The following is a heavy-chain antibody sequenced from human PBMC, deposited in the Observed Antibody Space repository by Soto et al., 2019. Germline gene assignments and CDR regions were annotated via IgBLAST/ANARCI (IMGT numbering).Heavy chain of an antibody. CDR2: IYYSGST. Sequence: PSETLSLTCTVSGGSINSYYWSWIRQPPGKGLEWIGHIYYSGSTNYNPSLKSRVTISVDTSKNQFSLKLSSVTAADTAVYYCARNNWNDGLWWFDPWGQGTLVTVSS. J-gene: IGHJ5*02. CDR1: GGSINSYY. CDR3: ARNNWNDGLWWFDP. D-gene: IGHD1-1*01. V-gene: IGHV4-59*01.